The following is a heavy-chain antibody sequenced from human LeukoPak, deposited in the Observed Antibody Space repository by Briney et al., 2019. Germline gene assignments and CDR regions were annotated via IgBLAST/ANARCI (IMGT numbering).Heavy chain of an antibody. J-gene: IGHJ5*02. V-gene: IGHV4-39*01. CDR3: ARLFPSMVRGVTVYWFDP. D-gene: IGHD3-10*01. CDR1: GGSISSSSYY. CDR2: IYCSGST. Sequence: SESLSLTCTVSGGSISSSSYYWGWIRQPPGKGLEWIGGIYCSGSTYYNPSLKSRVTISVDTSKNQFSLKLSSVTAADTAVYYCARLFPSMVRGVTVYWFDPWGQGTLVTVSS.